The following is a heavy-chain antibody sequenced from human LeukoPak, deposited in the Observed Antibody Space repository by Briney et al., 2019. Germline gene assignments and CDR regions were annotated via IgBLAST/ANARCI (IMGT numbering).Heavy chain of an antibody. CDR2: ISGSDGST. J-gene: IGHJ4*02. CDR3: AKDSAKKYDDY. Sequence: GGSLRLSCAASGFTFNSYTVNWVRQVPGKGLEWVSGISGSDGSTYYADSVKGRFTISRDNSKNTLFLQMNSLRAEDTAVYYCAKDSAKKYDDYWGQGTLVTVSS. D-gene: IGHD2/OR15-2a*01. V-gene: IGHV3-23*01. CDR1: GFTFNSYT.